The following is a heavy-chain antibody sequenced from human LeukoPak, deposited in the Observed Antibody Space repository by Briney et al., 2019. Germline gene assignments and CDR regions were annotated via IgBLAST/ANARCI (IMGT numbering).Heavy chain of an antibody. CDR2: IRYDGSNK. J-gene: IGHJ4*02. D-gene: IGHD3-22*01. CDR3: AKELDHDSSGYAPTDY. CDR1: GFTFSNYG. V-gene: IGHV3-30*02. Sequence: GGSLRLSYAASGFTFSNYGMHWLRQAPGKGLEWVSFIRYDGSNKFYVDSGKGRFTISRDNSKNMVYLQMNSLRDADTAVYYCAKELDHDSSGYAPTDYWGQGTLVTVSS.